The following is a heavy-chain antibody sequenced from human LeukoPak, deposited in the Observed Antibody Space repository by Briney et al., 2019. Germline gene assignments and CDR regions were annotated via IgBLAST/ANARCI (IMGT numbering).Heavy chain of an antibody. D-gene: IGHD2-2*01. CDR1: GFTFTNYG. Sequence: GGSLRLSCAASGFTFTNYGMHWVRQAPGKGLEWVAFIGYDGSNKYYADSVKGRFTISRDNSKNTLYLQMNSLRAEDTAVYYCAKDRSIVVVPAAMLSWGQGTLVTVSS. J-gene: IGHJ4*02. V-gene: IGHV3-30*02. CDR2: IGYDGSNK. CDR3: AKDRSIVVVPAAMLS.